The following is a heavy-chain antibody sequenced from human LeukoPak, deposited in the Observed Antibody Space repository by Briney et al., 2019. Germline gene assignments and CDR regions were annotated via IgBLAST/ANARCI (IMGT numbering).Heavy chain of an antibody. J-gene: IGHJ4*02. D-gene: IGHD2-21*02. CDR1: GFTFSTSY. V-gene: IGHV3-21*01. Sequence: PGGSLRLSCAASGFTFSTSYTSWVRQAPGKGLEWVSSISSYGDYIFYADSVKGRFTMSRDNADNSLYLQMNSLRAEDTAVYYCARPFRTYCGGDCYRTFDYWGQGTLVTVSS. CDR3: ARPFRTYCGGDCYRTFDY. CDR2: ISSYGDYI.